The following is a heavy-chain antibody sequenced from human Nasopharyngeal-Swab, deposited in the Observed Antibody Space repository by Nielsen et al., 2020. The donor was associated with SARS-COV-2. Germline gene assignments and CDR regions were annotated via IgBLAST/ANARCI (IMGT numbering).Heavy chain of an antibody. V-gene: IGHV3-73*01. CDR2: IGDKDHNYAT. CDR1: GFVFSGSA. CDR3: TTDFYFDY. Sequence: GESLKISCAASGFVFSGSAIHCVRQASGKGLEWLGRIGDKDHNYATTYGASVKGRFTISRDDSKKTAFLQMDSLKTEDTALYYCTTDFYFDYWGQGTLVTVSS. J-gene: IGHJ4*02.